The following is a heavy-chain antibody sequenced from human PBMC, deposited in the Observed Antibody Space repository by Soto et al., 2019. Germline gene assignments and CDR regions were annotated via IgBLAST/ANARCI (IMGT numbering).Heavy chain of an antibody. CDR2: INHSGST. D-gene: IGHD1-1*01. J-gene: IGHJ4*02. CDR1: GGSFSGYY. Sequence: ILSLTCAVYGGSFSGYYWSWIRQPPGKGLEWIGEINHSGSTNYNPSLKSRVTISVDTSKNQFSLKLSSVTAADTAVYYCAGEVEPEGCDYWGQGTLVTVSA. V-gene: IGHV4-34*01. CDR3: AGEVEPEGCDY.